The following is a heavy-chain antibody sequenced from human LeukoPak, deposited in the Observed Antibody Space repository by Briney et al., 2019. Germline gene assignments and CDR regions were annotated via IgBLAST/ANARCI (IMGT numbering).Heavy chain of an antibody. CDR1: GYTFTSYD. V-gene: IGHV1-8*01. Sequence: ASVKVSRKASGYTFTSYDINWVRQATGQGLEWMGWINLNSGNTGYAQNFQGRLTVTRDTSINTAYMELNTLRSEDTAIYYCARVTGSIDYWGQGTLVTVSS. D-gene: IGHD1-26*01. CDR2: INLNSGNT. J-gene: IGHJ4*02. CDR3: ARVTGSIDY.